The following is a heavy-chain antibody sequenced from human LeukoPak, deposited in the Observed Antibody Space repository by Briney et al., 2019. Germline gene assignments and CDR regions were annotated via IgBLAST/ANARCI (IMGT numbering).Heavy chain of an antibody. CDR3: AKDSPRKGRAFDI. CDR1: GFSVSNNY. J-gene: IGHJ3*02. V-gene: IGHV3-53*05. D-gene: IGHD1-14*01. CDR2: IYSGDIT. Sequence: PGGSLRLSCAASGFSVSNNYMSWVRQAPGKGLEWVSVIYSGDITYYTDSVKGRFTISRDNAKNSLYLQMNSLRAEDTALYYCAKDSPRKGRAFDIWGQGTMVTVSS.